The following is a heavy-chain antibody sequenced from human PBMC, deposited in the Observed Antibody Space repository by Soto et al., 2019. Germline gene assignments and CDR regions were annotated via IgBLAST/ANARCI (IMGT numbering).Heavy chain of an antibody. CDR3: VRESTWLRHYDY. V-gene: IGHV3-7*01. J-gene: IGHJ4*02. CDR2: IKQDGSQT. Sequence: GGSLRLSCAASGFTFSDSWMGWVRQAPGKGLQWVANIKQDGSQTLYRVSLRGRVIISRDNTLNTLYLHMSSLRAEDTAVYYCVRESTWLRHYDYWGQGTVVTVSS. CDR1: GFTFSDSW. D-gene: IGHD5-18*01.